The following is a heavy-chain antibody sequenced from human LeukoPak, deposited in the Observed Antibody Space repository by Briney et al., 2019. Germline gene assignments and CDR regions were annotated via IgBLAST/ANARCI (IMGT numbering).Heavy chain of an antibody. D-gene: IGHD6-19*01. CDR3: ARDSSGWYVAYYYYYMDV. CDR1: GFTFSSYW. Sequence: GGSLRLSCAASGFTFSSYWMHWVRQAPGKGLVWVSRINSDGSSTSYADSVKGRFTISRDNAKNTLYLQMNSLRAEDTAVYYCARDSSGWYVAYYYYYMDVWGKGTTVTVSS. J-gene: IGHJ6*03. CDR2: INSDGSST. V-gene: IGHV3-74*01.